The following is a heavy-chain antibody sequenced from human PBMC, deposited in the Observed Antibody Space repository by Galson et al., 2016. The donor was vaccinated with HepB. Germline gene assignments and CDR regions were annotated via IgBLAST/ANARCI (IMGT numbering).Heavy chain of an antibody. V-gene: IGHV4-39*07. Sequence: SETLSLTCTVSGGSISSSSYFWGWIRQPPGKGLEWIGNLYYSGSTYYSPSLKGRVTISVDTSKNQFSLKLSSVTAADTAVYYCARDGRLGEKGLYDFWGQGTLVTVSS. CDR3: ARDGRLGEKGLYDF. CDR1: GGSISSSSYF. J-gene: IGHJ4*02. D-gene: IGHD3-10*01. CDR2: LYYSGST.